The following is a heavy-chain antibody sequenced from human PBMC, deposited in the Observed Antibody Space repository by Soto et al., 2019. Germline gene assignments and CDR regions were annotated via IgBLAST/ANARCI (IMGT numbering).Heavy chain of an antibody. CDR2: IKSKTDGGTT. CDR1: GFTFSNAW. J-gene: IGHJ4*02. V-gene: IGHV3-15*01. CDR3: TTGPPYDYIWGSYRYDYFDY. Sequence: EVQLVESGGGLVKPGGSLRLSCAASGFTFSNAWMSWVRQAPGKGLEWVGRIKSKTDGGTTDYAAPVKGRFTISRDDSKNTLYLQMNSLKTEDTAVYYCTTGPPYDYIWGSYRYDYFDYWGQGTLVTVSS. D-gene: IGHD3-16*02.